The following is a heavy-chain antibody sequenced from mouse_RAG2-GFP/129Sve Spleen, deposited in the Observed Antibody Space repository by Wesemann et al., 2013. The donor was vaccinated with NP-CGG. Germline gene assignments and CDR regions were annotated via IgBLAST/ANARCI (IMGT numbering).Heavy chain of an antibody. CDR2: IYPGSGST. CDR1: GYTFTSYW. V-gene: IGHV1S22*01. D-gene: IGHD4-1*01. J-gene: IGHJ4*01. Sequence: VSELVRPGASVKLSCKASGYTFTSYWMHWVKQRPGQGLEWIGNIYPGSGSTNYDEKFKSKATLTVDTSSSTAYMQLSSLTSEDSAVYYCTTANWDVGYAMDYWGGSRGNLSHRLL. CDR3: TTANWDVGYAMDY.